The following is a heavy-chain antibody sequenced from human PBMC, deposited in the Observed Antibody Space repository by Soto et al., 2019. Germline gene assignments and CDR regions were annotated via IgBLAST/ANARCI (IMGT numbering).Heavy chain of an antibody. CDR2: IGRKDER. J-gene: IGHJ6*02. V-gene: IGHV2-5*01. CDR1: GFSVSADGVG. CDR3: AHRLTFKGMDV. Sequence: QITLKESGPTVVQPTQTLTLTCTFSGFSVSADGVGVAWIRQPPRQALEWLGLIGRKDERWSGPSLKTRLTITEGSSKYQVVLTLTNMGLVDTGLYFCAHRLTFKGMDVWGQGTTVTVSS. D-gene: IGHD3-16*01.